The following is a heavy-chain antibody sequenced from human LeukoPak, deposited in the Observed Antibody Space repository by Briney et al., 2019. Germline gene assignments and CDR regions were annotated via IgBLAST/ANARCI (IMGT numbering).Heavy chain of an antibody. V-gene: IGHV3-33*01. D-gene: IGHD6-19*01. J-gene: IGHJ4*02. Sequence: GGSLRLSCAASGFTFSTYGMHWVRQAPGKGLEWVAVIWSNGINKYYADSVKGRFTFSRDNSKNTLYLQMSSLRAEDTAVYYCARPAGYSSGWYEYWGQGTLVTVSS. CDR3: ARPAGYSSGWYEY. CDR2: IWSNGINK. CDR1: GFTFSTYG.